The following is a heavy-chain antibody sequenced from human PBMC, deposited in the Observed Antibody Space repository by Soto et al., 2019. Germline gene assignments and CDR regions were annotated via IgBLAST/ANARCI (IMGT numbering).Heavy chain of an antibody. D-gene: IGHD2-2*01. CDR1: GYTLTELS. V-gene: IGHV1-24*01. J-gene: IGHJ2*01. Sequence: AASVKVSCKVSGYTLTELSMHWVRQAPGKGLEWMGGFDPEDGETIYAQKFQGRVTMTEDTSTDTAYMELSSLRSEDTAVYYCATGVVPAAMPTSDWYFDLWGRGTLVTVSS. CDR2: FDPEDGET. CDR3: ATGVVPAAMPTSDWYFDL.